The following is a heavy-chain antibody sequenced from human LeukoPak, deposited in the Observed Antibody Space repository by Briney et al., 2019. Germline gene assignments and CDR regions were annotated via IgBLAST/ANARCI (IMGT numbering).Heavy chain of an antibody. CDR2: IYYSGST. J-gene: IGHJ4*02. CDR3: ARAHSSTHQFDY. CDR1: GGSISSSSYY. D-gene: IGHD4-11*01. V-gene: IGHV4-39*01. Sequence: PSETLSLTCTVSGGSISSSSYYWGWIRQPPGKGLEWIGSIYYSGSTYYNPSLKSRVTISVDTSKNQFSLKLSSVTAADTAVYYCARAHSSTHQFDYWGQGTLVTVSS.